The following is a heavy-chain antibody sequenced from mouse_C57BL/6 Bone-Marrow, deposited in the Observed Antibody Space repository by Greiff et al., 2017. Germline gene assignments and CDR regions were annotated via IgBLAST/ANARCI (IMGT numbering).Heavy chain of an antibody. CDR1: GYTFTSYW. CDR3: LQVGAY. Sequence: QVQLQQPGAVLVKPGASVKLSCKASGYTFTSYWMQWVKQRPGQGLEWIGEIDPSDSYTNYNQKFKGKATLTVDTSSSTAYMQLSSLTSEDSAVYYCLQVGAYWGQGTLVTVSA. CDR2: IDPSDSYT. V-gene: IGHV1-50*01. D-gene: IGHD1-3*01. J-gene: IGHJ3*01.